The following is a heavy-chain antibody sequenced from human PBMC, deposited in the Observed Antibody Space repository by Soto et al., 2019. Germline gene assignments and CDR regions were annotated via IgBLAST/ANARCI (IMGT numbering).Heavy chain of an antibody. V-gene: IGHV3-23*01. D-gene: IGHD3-10*01. J-gene: IGHJ3*02. CDR1: GFTFSSYA. Sequence: GGSLRLSCAASGFTFSSYAMSWVRQAPGKGLEWVSAISSSGGSTYYADSVKGRFTISRDNSKNTLYLQMNSLRAEDTAVYYCAKVHIVDYYGSGSPDAFDIWGQGTMVTVSS. CDR3: AKVHIVDYYGSGSPDAFDI. CDR2: ISSSGGST.